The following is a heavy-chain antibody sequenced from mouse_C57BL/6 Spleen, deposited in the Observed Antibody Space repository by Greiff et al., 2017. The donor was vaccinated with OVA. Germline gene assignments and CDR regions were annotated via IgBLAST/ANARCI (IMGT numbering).Heavy chain of an antibody. V-gene: IGHV1-62-2*01. D-gene: IGHD2-3*01. CDR1: GYPFTEYT. CDR3: ARRDFYDGYYYFEY. Sequence: QVQLQQSGAELVKPGASVKLSCKASGYPFTEYTIHWVKQRSGQGLEWIGWFYPGSGIIKYNEKFKDKATLTADKSSSTVYMVLSRLTSEDSAVYFCARRDFYDGYYYFEYRGQGTTLTVAS. J-gene: IGHJ2*01. CDR2: FYPGSGII.